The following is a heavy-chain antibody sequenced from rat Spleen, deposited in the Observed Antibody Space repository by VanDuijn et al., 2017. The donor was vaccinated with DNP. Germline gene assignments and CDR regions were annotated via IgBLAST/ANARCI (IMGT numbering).Heavy chain of an antibody. V-gene: IGHV5-20*01. CDR3: AREDYSSYDAMDA. D-gene: IGHD1-2*01. J-gene: IGHJ4*01. Sequence: EVQLVESGGGLVQPGRSLKLSCAASGFTFSDYYMAWVRQAPTKGLEWVAYISYDGGSTYYGDSVKGRFTISRDNAKSTLYLQMNSLRSEDMATYYCAREDYSSYDAMDAWGQGTSVTVSS. CDR2: ISYDGGST. CDR1: GFTFSDYY.